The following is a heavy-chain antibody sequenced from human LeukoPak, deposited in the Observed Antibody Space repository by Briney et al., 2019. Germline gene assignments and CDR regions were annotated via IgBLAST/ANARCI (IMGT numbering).Heavy chain of an antibody. J-gene: IGHJ4*02. V-gene: IGHV3-30-3*01. CDR2: ISYDGSNK. Sequence: GGSLRLSCAASGFTFSSYAMHWVRQAPGKGLEWVAVISYDGSNKYYADSVKGRFTISRDNSKNTLYLQMNSLRAEDTAVYYCARDPNRRSGSYYFDYWGQGTLVTVSS. CDR1: GFTFSSYA. CDR3: ARDPNRRSGSYYFDY. D-gene: IGHD1-26*01.